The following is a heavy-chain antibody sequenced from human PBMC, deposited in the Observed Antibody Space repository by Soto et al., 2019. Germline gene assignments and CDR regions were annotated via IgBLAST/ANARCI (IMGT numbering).Heavy chain of an antibody. D-gene: IGHD5-18*01. CDR2: INHSGST. V-gene: IGHV4-34*03. J-gene: IGHJ4*02. CDR1: GGSFSGYY. CDR3: HSSGYSYGPSFDS. Sequence: SETLSLTCAVYGGSFSGYYWSWIRQPPGKGLEWIGEINHSGSTNYNPSLKSRVTISVDTSKNQFSLTLNSVTAADTAVYYCHSSGYSYGPSFDSWGQGTLVTVSS.